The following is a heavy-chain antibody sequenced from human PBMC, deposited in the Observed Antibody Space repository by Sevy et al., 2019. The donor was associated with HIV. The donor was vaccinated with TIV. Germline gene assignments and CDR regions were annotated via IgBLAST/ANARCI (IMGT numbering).Heavy chain of an antibody. Sequence: GGSLRLSCVASGFTFSDYWMTWVRQAPGKGLEWVANIKQDGNVKYYMDSAKGRFTISRDNAKNSVYLQVNSLRAEDRAVYYCAREAVAGRSGPWKADYYYAGMDVWGQGTTVTVSS. D-gene: IGHD6-19*01. CDR2: IKQDGNVK. J-gene: IGHJ6*02. CDR3: AREAVAGRSGPWKADYYYAGMDV. CDR1: GFTFSDYW. V-gene: IGHV3-7*01.